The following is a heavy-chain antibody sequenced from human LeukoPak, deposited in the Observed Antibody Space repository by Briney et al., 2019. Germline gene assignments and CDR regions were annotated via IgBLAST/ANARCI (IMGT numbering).Heavy chain of an antibody. CDR1: GGSISSYY. J-gene: IGHJ5*02. V-gene: IGHV4-59*01. CDR3: ASVLSGWFDP. Sequence: PSETLSLTCTVSGGSISSYYWNWIRQPPGKGLEWIGYIYYSGSTNYNPSLKSRVTISVDTSKNQFSLKLSSVTAADTAVYYCASVLSGWFDPWGQGTLVTVSS. D-gene: IGHD2-8*01. CDR2: IYYSGST.